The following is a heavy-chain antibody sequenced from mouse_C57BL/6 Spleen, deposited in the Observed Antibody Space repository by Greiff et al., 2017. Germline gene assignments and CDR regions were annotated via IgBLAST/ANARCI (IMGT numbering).Heavy chain of an antibody. Sequence: QVQLQQSGAELVRPGTSVKVSCKASGYAFTNYLLEWVKQRPGQGLEWIGVINPGSGGTNYNEKFKGKATLTADKSSSTAYMQLSSLTSEDSAVYFCARGGLLDWYFDVWGTGTTVTVSS. CDR1: GYAFTNYL. D-gene: IGHD2-1*01. J-gene: IGHJ1*03. CDR2: INPGSGGT. V-gene: IGHV1-54*01. CDR3: ARGGLLDWYFDV.